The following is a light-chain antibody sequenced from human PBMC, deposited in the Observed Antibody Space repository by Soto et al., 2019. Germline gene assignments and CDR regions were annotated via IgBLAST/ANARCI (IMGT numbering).Light chain of an antibody. CDR3: CSYAGSYSYV. J-gene: IGLJ1*01. V-gene: IGLV2-11*01. Sequence: QSALTQPRSVSGSPGQSVTISCTGTSSDVGGYNYVSWYQQHPGNAPKLMIYDVSKRPSGVPDRFSGYKSSNTACLTISGLQAEDEADYYCCSYAGSYSYVFGTGTKLTVL. CDR2: DVS. CDR1: SSDVGGYNY.